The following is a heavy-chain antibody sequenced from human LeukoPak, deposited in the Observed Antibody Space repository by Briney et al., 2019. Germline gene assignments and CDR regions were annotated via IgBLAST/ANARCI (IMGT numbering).Heavy chain of an antibody. D-gene: IGHD3-10*01. CDR1: GYTFTGYY. CDR2: INPNSGGT. V-gene: IGHV1-2*06. Sequence: ASVKVSCKASGYTFTGYYMHWVRQAPGQGLEWMGRINPNSGGTNYAQKFQGRVTMTRDTSISTAYMELSRPRSDDTAVYYCARETYDYGSGSLFDYWGREPWSPSPQ. CDR3: ARETYDYGSGSLFDY. J-gene: IGHJ4*02.